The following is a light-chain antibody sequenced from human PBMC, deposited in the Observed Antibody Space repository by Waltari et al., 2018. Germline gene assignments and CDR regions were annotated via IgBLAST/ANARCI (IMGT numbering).Light chain of an antibody. Sequence: EIVLTQSPATLSLSPGERATLSCRASQSVSSYLAWYQQKPGQAPRLLIYDASNRATGIPARFSGSGSGTDFTLTISSLEPEDFAVYYCQQYHSPWTFGQGTKVEIK. J-gene: IGKJ1*01. CDR1: QSVSSY. CDR2: DAS. V-gene: IGKV3-11*01. CDR3: QQYHSPWT.